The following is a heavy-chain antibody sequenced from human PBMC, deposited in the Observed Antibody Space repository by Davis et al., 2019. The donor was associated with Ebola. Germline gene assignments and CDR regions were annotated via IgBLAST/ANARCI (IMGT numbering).Heavy chain of an antibody. CDR1: GFTFSSYR. CDR2: ISSDSDYI. CDR3: ARDRSSSSYIDY. Sequence: GESLKISCAVSGFTFSSYRMHWVRQAPGKGLEWVSSISSDSDYIYYADSAKGRFTISRDNAKNSLYLQMNSLRAEDTAVYYCARDRSSSSYIDYWGQGTLVTVSS. D-gene: IGHD6-13*01. J-gene: IGHJ4*02. V-gene: IGHV3-21*04.